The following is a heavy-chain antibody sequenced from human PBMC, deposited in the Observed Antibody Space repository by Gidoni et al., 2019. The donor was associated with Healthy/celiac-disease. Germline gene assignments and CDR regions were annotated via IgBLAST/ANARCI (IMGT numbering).Heavy chain of an antibody. CDR1: GYTFTSYY. J-gene: IGHJ4*02. CDR2: INPSGGSK. Sequence: QVQLVQSGAEVQKPGPSVKVSCTASGYTFTSYYMHWVRLAPGQGLEWMGIINPSGGSKSYAQKFQGRVTMTRDTSTSTVYMELISLRSEDTAVYYCARDRGSRVSSDYWGQGTLVTVSS. V-gene: IGHV1-46*01. D-gene: IGHD3-10*01. CDR3: ARDRGSRVSSDY.